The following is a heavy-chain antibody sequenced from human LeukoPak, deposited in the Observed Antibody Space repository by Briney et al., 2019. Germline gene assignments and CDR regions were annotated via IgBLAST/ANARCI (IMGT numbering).Heavy chain of an antibody. J-gene: IGHJ6*02. CDR1: GGSISSYY. D-gene: IGHD5-18*01. Sequence: SETLSLTCTVSGGSISSYYWSWIRQPPGKGLEWSGYIYYSGSTNYNPSLKSRVTISVDTSKNQFSLKLSSVTAADTAVYYCAREGYSREHYYYYGMDVWGQGTTVTVSS. CDR3: AREGYSREHYYYYGMDV. CDR2: IYYSGST. V-gene: IGHV4-59*01.